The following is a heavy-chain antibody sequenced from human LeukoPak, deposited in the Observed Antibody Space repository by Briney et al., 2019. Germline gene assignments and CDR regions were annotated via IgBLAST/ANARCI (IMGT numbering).Heavy chain of an antibody. CDR2: IYTSGST. CDR3: ARDHADSSPGFDP. D-gene: IGHD6-13*01. Sequence: SQTLSLTCTVSGGSISSGSYYWSWIRQPAGKGLEWIGLIYTSGSTNYNPSLKSRVTITVDTSKNQFSLKLSSVTAADTAVYYCARDHADSSPGFDPWGQGTLVTVSS. CDR1: GGSISSGSYY. V-gene: IGHV4-61*02. J-gene: IGHJ5*02.